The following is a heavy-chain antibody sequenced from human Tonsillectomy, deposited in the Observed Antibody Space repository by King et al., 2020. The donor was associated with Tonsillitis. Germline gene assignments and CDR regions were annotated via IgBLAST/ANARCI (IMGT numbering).Heavy chain of an antibody. D-gene: IGHD3-22*01. V-gene: IGHV5-51*01. CDR2: IYSGDADI. J-gene: IGHJ3*02. CDR3: ARRGDSSGYYYAFDI. CDR1: GYSFTNYW. Sequence: VQLVEAGAEVKKPGESLKISCKGSGYSFTNYWIGWVRQLPGKGLEWMGIIYSGDADIRYSPSLQGQVTISADRSISTAYLTWSSLKASDTAMYYCARRGDSSGYYYAFDIWGQGTLVTVSS.